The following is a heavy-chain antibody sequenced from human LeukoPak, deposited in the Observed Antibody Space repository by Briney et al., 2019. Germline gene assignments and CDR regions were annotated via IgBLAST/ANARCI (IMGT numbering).Heavy chain of an antibody. CDR2: IIPILGIA. J-gene: IGHJ2*01. V-gene: IGHV1-69*04. Sequence: GASVKVSCKASGYTFTSYGISWVRQAPGQGLEWMGRIIPILGIANYAQKFQGRVTITADKSTSTAYMELSSLRSEDTAVYYCARGHLGSWYFDLWGRGTLVTVSS. CDR3: ARGHLGSWYFDL. CDR1: GYTFTSYG.